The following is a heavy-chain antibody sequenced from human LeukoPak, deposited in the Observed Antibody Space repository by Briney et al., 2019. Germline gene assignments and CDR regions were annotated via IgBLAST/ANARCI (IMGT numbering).Heavy chain of an antibody. CDR2: MNPTSGHT. CDR3: ARSPVGVRKKHDL. CDR1: GYTFTSYD. D-gene: IGHD3-10*01. Sequence: ASVKVSCKASGYTFTSYDINWVRQPPGQGLEWMGWMNPTSGHTGYVQKFQGRITMTRDTSVSTAYMELNSLTSEDTAVYYCARSPVGVRKKHDLWGQGTLVIVSS. V-gene: IGHV1-8*01. J-gene: IGHJ5*02.